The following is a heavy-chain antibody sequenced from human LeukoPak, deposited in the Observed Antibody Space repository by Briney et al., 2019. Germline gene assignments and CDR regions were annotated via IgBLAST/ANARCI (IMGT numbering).Heavy chain of an antibody. CDR3: ARGDGYMEVWDY. J-gene: IGHJ4*02. D-gene: IGHD5-24*01. CDR2: IIPIFGTA. Sequence: ASVKVSCKASGGTFSSYAISWVRQAPGQGLEWMGRIIPIFGTANYAQKFQGRVTITTDESTSTAYMELSSLRSEDTAVYYCARGDGYMEVWDYWGQGTLVTVSS. V-gene: IGHV1-69*05. CDR1: GGTFSSYA.